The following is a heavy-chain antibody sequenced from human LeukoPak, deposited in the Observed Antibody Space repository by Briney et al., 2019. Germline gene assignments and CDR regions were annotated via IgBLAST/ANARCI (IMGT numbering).Heavy chain of an antibody. D-gene: IGHD1-1*01. CDR1: GFTFSSYE. CDR3: ATGGSYFDY. Sequence: PGGSLRLSCVASGFTFSSYEMNWVRQAPGMGLEWVSYISNGGYTAYYASSVKGRFTVSRNDAKNTLYLQMNSLRAEDTAVYYCATGGSYFDYWGQGTQVTVSS. CDR2: ISNGGYTA. J-gene: IGHJ4*02. V-gene: IGHV3-48*03.